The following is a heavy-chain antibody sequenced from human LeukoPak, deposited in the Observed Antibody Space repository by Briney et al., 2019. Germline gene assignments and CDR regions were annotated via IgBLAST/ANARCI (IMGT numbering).Heavy chain of an antibody. V-gene: IGHV1-69*06. CDR3: ARGFVDRQYFDY. D-gene: IGHD3/OR15-3a*01. Sequence: ASVKVPCTASGGTLSNYAFSWGRQAPGQGLEWMGGIIPIFGTANYAQKFQGRVTITADKTTSTAYMELSSLRSEATAEYYCARGFVDRQYFDYWGQGTLVTVAS. J-gene: IGHJ4*02. CDR1: GGTLSNYA. CDR2: IIPIFGTA.